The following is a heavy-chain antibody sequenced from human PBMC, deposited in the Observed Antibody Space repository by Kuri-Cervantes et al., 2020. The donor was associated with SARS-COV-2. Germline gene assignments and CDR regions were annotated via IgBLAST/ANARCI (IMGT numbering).Heavy chain of an antibody. J-gene: IGHJ5*02. Sequence: GSLRLSCAVSGGSFSGYYWSWIRQPPGKGLEWIGEINHSGSTNYNPSLKSRVTISVDTSKNQFSLKLSSVTAADTAVYYCARAHYDSSGYYPNWSDPWGQGTLVTVSS. D-gene: IGHD3-22*01. CDR1: GGSFSGYY. CDR3: ARAHYDSSGYYPNWSDP. V-gene: IGHV4-34*01. CDR2: INHSGST.